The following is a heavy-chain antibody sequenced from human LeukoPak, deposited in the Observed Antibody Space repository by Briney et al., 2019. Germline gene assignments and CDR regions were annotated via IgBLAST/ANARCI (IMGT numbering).Heavy chain of an antibody. V-gene: IGHV3-53*01. Sequence: GGSLRLSCAASGFTVSSNYVSWVRQAPGKGLEWVSVIYSGGSTYYADSVKGRFTISRDNSKNTLYLQMNSLRAEDTAVYYCARERRPYDILTGSNYYYGMDVWGKGTTVTVSS. D-gene: IGHD3-9*01. CDR1: GFTVSSNY. J-gene: IGHJ6*04. CDR2: IYSGGST. CDR3: ARERRPYDILTGSNYYYGMDV.